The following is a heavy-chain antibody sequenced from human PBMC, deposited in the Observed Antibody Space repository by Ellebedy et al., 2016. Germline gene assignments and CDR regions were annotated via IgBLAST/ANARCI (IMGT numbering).Heavy chain of an antibody. CDR1: GFTFRNFF. CDR3: YYGHYSGS. CDR2: ISGDGDTT. J-gene: IGHJ4*02. D-gene: IGHD4-17*01. V-gene: IGHV3-23*01. Sequence: GESLKISXVASGFTFRNFFMSWVRQAPGGGLEWISTISGDGDTTFSADSVKGRFTIYRDNFRNTLYLQMNSLRAEDTAVYYCYYGHYSGSWGQGTLVTVSS.